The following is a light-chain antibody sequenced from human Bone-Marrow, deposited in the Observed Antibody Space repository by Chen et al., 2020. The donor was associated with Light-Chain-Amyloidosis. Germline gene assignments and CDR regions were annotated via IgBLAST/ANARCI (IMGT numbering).Light chain of an antibody. V-gene: IGLV2-14*03. CDR1: SGDIDDFSC. CDR2: DVS. J-gene: IGLJ1*01. Sequence: HSALTQPAAVSGSPGQATTISRLGPSGDIDDFSCVSWYQHHPGKAPKVIIFDVSNRPSGVSSRFAGSKSGNTASLTISGLQAEDEADYYCSSYTTNRGLFGTGTKVTVL. CDR3: SSYTTNRGL.